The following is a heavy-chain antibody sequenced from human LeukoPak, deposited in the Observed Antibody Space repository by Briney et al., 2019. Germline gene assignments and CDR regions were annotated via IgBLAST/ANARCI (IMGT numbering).Heavy chain of an antibody. D-gene: IGHD6-25*01. CDR3: ARDRLAFYYYGMDV. V-gene: IGHV3-48*03. CDR2: ISSSGSTI. Sequence: GGPLRLSCAACGFTFSSYEVNWLRQAPEKGLEWVSYISSSGSTIYYADSVKGRFIISRDNAKNSLYLELNNLSADDTVVYYCARDRLAFYYYGMDVWGQGTTVTVSS. CDR1: GFTFSSYE. J-gene: IGHJ6*02.